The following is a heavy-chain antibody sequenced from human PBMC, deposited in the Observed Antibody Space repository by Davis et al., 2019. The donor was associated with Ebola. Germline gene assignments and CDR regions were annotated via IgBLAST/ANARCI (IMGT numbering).Heavy chain of an antibody. J-gene: IGHJ5*02. CDR1: GGSISTNY. V-gene: IGHV4-4*07. CDR2: IYTTGST. D-gene: IGHD3-3*01. CDR3: ARATTNFWSGYFQFSPGGAFDP. Sequence: SETLSLTCTVSGGSISTNYWSWIRQPAGKGLEWIGRIYTTGSTYYNPSLKSRVTISVDTSKNQFSLKRSSVTAADTAVYYCARATTNFWSGYFQFSPGGAFDPWGQGTLVTVSS.